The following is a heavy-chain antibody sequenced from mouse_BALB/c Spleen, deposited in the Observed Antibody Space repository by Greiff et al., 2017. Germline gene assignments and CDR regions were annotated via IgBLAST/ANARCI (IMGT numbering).Heavy chain of an antibody. D-gene: IGHD1-1*01. V-gene: IGHV7-3*02. CDR2: IRNKANGYTT. Sequence: EVQLMESGGGLVQPGGSLRLSCATSGFTFTDYYMSWVRQPPGKALEWLGFIRNKANGYTTEYSASVKGRFTISRDNSQSILYLQMNTLRAEDSATYYCARDDYGSSFLDYWGQGTTLTVSS. CDR1: GFTFTDYY. CDR3: ARDDYGSSFLDY. J-gene: IGHJ2*01.